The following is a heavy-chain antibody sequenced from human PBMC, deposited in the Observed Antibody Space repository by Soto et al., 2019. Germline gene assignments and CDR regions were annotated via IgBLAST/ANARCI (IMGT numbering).Heavy chain of an antibody. V-gene: IGHV4-31*03. CDR2: IYYSGST. CDR1: GGSISSGGYY. CDR3: ARVGDSSNYYFDY. D-gene: IGHD3-22*01. Sequence: SETLSLTCTVSGGSISSGGYYWSWIRQHPGKGLEWIGYIYYSGSTYYNPSLKSRVTISVDTSKNQFSLKLSSVTAADTAVYYCARVGDSSNYYFDYWGQGTLVTVS. J-gene: IGHJ4*02.